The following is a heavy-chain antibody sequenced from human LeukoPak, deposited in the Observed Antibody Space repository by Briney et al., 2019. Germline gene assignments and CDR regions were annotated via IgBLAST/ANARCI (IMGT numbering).Heavy chain of an antibody. J-gene: IGHJ4*02. CDR2: ISAYNGNT. V-gene: IGHV1-18*01. D-gene: IGHD5-18*01. CDR1: GYTFISYG. Sequence: ASVKVSCKASGYTFISYGISWVRQAPGQGLEWMGWISAYNGNTNYAQKLQGRVTMTTDTSTSTAYMELRSLRSDDTAVYYCASPGSNSYGPFGFDYWGQGTLVTVSS. CDR3: ASPGSNSYGPFGFDY.